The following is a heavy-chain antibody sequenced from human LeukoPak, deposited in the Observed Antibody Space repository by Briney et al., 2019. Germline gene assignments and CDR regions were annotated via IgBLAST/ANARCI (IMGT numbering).Heavy chain of an antibody. Sequence: PSETLSLTCTVSGGSISSYYWSWIRQPPGKGLEWIGYIYYSGSTNYNPSLKSRVTISLDTSKNQFSLKLSSVTAADTAVYYCARIDFWSGFDYWGQGTLVTVSS. CDR3: ARIDFWSGFDY. V-gene: IGHV4-59*08. CDR2: IYYSGST. J-gene: IGHJ4*02. CDR1: GGSISSYY. D-gene: IGHD3-3*01.